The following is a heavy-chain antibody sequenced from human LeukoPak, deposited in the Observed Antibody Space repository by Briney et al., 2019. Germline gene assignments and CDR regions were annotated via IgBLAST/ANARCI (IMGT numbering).Heavy chain of an antibody. Sequence: GGSLRLSCAAAGFTFSSYAMNWVRQAPGKGLEWVSAISGSGDGTNYADSVKGRFTISRDNSKNTLYLQMNSLRAEDTAVYYCAKARIAAAGGGLFDYWGQGTLVTVSS. CDR3: AKARIAAAGGGLFDY. J-gene: IGHJ4*02. CDR2: ISGSGDGT. CDR1: GFTFSSYA. V-gene: IGHV3-23*01. D-gene: IGHD6-13*01.